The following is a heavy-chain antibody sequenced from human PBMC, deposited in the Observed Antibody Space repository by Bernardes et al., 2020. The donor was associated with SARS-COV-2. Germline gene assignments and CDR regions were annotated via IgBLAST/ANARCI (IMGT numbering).Heavy chain of an antibody. CDR1: RFTFRTYW. CDR3: VRDLAGGSGS. J-gene: IGHJ4*02. Sequence: GSLRLSCVVSRFTFRTYWMHWVRQAPGKELEWVSRLNEDGSITTYADSVKGRFTISRDNAKNTLYLQMHSLRVEDTATYYCVRDLAGGSGSWGQGTLVTVSS. V-gene: IGHV3-74*01. CDR2: LNEDGSIT. D-gene: IGHD2-15*01.